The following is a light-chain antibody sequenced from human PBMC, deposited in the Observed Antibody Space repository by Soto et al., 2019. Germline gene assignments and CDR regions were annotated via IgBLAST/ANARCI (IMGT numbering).Light chain of an antibody. CDR1: SSDIGGYKF. CDR3: CSYTTSNSLI. Sequence: QSVLTQPASVSGSPRQSITISCAGTSSDIGGYKFVSWYQQHPGKVPRLLIYDVNNRPSGVSDRFSGSKSGNTASLTISGLQAEDEADYYCCSYTTSNSLIFGGGTKVTVL. J-gene: IGLJ1*01. V-gene: IGLV2-14*03. CDR2: DVN.